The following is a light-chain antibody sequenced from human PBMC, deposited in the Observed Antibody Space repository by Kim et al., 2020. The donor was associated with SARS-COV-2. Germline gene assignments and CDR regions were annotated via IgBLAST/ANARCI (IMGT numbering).Light chain of an antibody. Sequence: SASVGDRVTITCRASQSLSGWLAWYQQKPGKAPKLLIYQTSSLERGVSSRCSGSGSGTEFTLTISSLQPDDFATYYCQQYNRLLTFGGGTKVDIK. CDR2: QTS. CDR1: QSLSGW. CDR3: QQYNRLLT. V-gene: IGKV1-5*03. J-gene: IGKJ4*01.